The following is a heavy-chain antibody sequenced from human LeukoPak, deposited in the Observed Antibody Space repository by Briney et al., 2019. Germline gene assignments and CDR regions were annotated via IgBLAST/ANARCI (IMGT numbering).Heavy chain of an antibody. Sequence: SETLSLTCTVSGGSISSYYWSWIRQPPGKGLEWIGYISYSGSTNYNPSLKSRLTISVDTSKNQFSLKLSSVTAADTAVYYCATTTVVTRDAFDIWGQGTMVTVSS. CDR1: GGSISSYY. CDR3: ATTTVVTRDAFDI. CDR2: ISYSGST. V-gene: IGHV4-59*01. J-gene: IGHJ3*02. D-gene: IGHD4-23*01.